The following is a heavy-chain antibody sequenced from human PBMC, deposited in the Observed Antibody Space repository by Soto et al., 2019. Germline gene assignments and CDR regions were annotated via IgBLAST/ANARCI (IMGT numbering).Heavy chain of an antibody. D-gene: IGHD2-15*01. V-gene: IGHV3-23*01. CDR2: ISGSGGST. Sequence: GGSLRLSCAASGFTFSSYAMSWVRQAPGKGLEWVSAISGSGGSTYYADSVKGRFTISRDNSKNTLYLQMNSLRAEDTAVYYCAKDSSGGSRPAPLDYYFDYWGQGTLVTVSS. CDR3: AKDSSGGSRPAPLDYYFDY. CDR1: GFTFSSYA. J-gene: IGHJ4*02.